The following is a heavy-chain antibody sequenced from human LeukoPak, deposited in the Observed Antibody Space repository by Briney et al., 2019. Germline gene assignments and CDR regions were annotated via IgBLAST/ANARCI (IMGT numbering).Heavy chain of an antibody. V-gene: IGHV1-69*13. Sequence: GPSVKVSCKASGGTFISHAISWVRQAPGQGLEWMGGIITIFGTANYAQKFQGRVTITADESTSTAYMELSSLRSEDTAVYYCARDRIAAAGIRRFDYWGQGTLVTVSS. D-gene: IGHD6-13*01. CDR1: GGTFISHA. J-gene: IGHJ4*02. CDR2: IITIFGTA. CDR3: ARDRIAAAGIRRFDY.